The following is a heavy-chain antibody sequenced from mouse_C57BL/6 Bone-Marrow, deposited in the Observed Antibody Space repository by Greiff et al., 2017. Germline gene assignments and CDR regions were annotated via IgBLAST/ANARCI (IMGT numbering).Heavy chain of an antibody. CDR2: INYDGSST. CDR1: GFTFSDYY. J-gene: IGHJ4*01. CDR3: ARDREDYAMDY. Sequence: EVQRVESEGGLVQPGSSMKLSCTASGFTFSDYYMAWVRQVPEKGLEWVANINYDGSSTYYLDSLKSRFIISRDNAKNILYLQMSSLKSEDTATYYCARDREDYAMDYWGQGTSVTVSS. D-gene: IGHD3-1*01. V-gene: IGHV5-16*01.